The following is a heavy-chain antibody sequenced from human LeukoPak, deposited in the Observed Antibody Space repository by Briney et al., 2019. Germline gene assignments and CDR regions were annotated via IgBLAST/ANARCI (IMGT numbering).Heavy chain of an antibody. V-gene: IGHV4-59*01. Sequence: SETLPLTCTVSGGSISSYYWSWIRQPPGKGLEWIGYIYYSGSTNYNPSLKSRVTISVDTSKNQFSLKLSSVTAADTAVYYCARVKYGDYYYYYMDVWGKGTTVTVSS. CDR2: IYYSGST. D-gene: IGHD4-17*01. CDR1: GGSISSYY. CDR3: ARVKYGDYYYYYMDV. J-gene: IGHJ6*03.